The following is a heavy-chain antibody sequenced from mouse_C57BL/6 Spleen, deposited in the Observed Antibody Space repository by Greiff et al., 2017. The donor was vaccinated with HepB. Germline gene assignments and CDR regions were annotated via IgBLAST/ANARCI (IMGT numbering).Heavy chain of an antibody. V-gene: IGHV5-4*01. CDR3: ARDDGYLDV. J-gene: IGHJ1*03. D-gene: IGHD2-3*01. Sequence: EVQLVEPGGGLVKPGGSLKLSCTASGYTFSSYAMSWVRQTPEQRLEWVGTISDGGSYTYYTDNVKGRFTIAKDNAKNNLYLKMSPLKSEDTAMYYCARDDGYLDVWGTGTTVTVSA. CDR1: GYTFSSYA. CDR2: ISDGGSYT.